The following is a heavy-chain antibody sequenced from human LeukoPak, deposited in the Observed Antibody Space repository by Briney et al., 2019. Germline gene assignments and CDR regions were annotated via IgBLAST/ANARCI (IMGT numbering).Heavy chain of an antibody. CDR2: ISGSGSGSST. CDR3: AKSGLNRFDY. V-gene: IGHV3-23*01. J-gene: IGHJ4*02. Sequence: GSLRLSCAASGFTFGSYWMSWVRQAPGKGLEWDSTISGSGSGSSTYYADSVKGRFTISRDNSKNTLYLQMNSLRAEDTAVYYCAKSGLNRFDYWGQGTLVTVSS. D-gene: IGHD2-15*01. CDR1: GFTFGSYW.